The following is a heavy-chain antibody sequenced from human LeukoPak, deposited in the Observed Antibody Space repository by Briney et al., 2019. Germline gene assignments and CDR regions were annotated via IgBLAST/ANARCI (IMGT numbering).Heavy chain of an antibody. CDR1: GGSISSSNW. CDR2: VHLDGRT. D-gene: IGHD6-13*01. J-gene: IGHJ4*02. Sequence: PSETLSLTCAVSGGSISSSNWWSWVRQPPGKGLEWIGEVHLDGRTNYNPSLTGRLTLSVDLYENHISLKLTSVTAADTAVYYCARLVAATGNFDYWGQGTLVTVSS. V-gene: IGHV4-4*02. CDR3: ARLVAATGNFDY.